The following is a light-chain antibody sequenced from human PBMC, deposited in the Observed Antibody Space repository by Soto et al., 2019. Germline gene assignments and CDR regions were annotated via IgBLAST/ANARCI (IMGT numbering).Light chain of an antibody. CDR3: CSYAGSYSLGV. CDR1: SSDVGGYDF. Sequence: QSALTQPRSVSGSPGPSVTISCTGTSSDVGGYDFVSWYQQHPGKAPKLMISDVTKRPSGVPDRFSGSKSGNSASLTISGLQAEDEADYYCCSYAGSYSLGVFGGGTKVTVL. CDR2: DVT. V-gene: IGLV2-11*01. J-gene: IGLJ3*02.